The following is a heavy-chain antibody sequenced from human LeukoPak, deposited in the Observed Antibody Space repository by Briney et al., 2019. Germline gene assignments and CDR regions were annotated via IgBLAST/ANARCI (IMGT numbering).Heavy chain of an antibody. CDR2: IYYSGST. Sequence: LETLSLTCTVSGGSISSRSYYWGWIRQPPGKGLEWIGSIYYSGSTYYNPSLKSRVTISVDTSKNQFSLKLSSVTAADTAVYYCARGLSSGWYDRPGPFDAFDIWGQGTMVTVSS. J-gene: IGHJ3*02. CDR3: ARGLSSGWYDRPGPFDAFDI. D-gene: IGHD6-19*01. V-gene: IGHV4-39*07. CDR1: GGSISSRSYY.